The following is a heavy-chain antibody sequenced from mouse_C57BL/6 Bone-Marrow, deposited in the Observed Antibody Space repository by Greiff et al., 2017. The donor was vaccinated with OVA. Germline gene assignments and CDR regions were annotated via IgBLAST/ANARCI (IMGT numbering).Heavy chain of an antibody. CDR3: ARAPIYYSNYGWYFDV. CDR1: GYSITSDY. CDR2: ISYSGST. D-gene: IGHD2-5*01. Sequence: EVKLQESGPGLAKPSQTLSLTCSVPGYSITSDYWNWIRKFPGNKLEYMGYISYSGSTYYNPSLKSRISITRDTSKNQYYLQLNSVTTEDTATYYCARAPIYYSNYGWYFDVWGTGTTVTVSS. V-gene: IGHV3-8*01. J-gene: IGHJ1*03.